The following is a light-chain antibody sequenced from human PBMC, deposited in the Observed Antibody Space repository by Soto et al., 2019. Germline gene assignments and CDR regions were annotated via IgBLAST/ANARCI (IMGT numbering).Light chain of an antibody. J-gene: IGLJ1*01. CDR3: CSSAGRFIFV. V-gene: IGLV2-11*01. CDR2: DVS. CDR1: SRDVGNYNY. Sequence: QSLLRQPRSVSGSPGHSFTISCTGTSRDVGNYNYVSWYQQYPGKVPKLMIYDVSKRPSGVPDRFSGSKSGNTASLTISGLQTEDEADYYCCSSAGRFIFVFGTGTKVTVL.